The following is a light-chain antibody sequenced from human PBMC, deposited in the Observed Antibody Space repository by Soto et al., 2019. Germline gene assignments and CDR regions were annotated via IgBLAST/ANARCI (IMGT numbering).Light chain of an antibody. CDR2: GAS. CDR1: QSVSSSY. Sequence: EIVLTQSPGTLSLSPGERATLSCRASQSVSSSYLAWYQQKPGQAPRLLIYGASSSATGIPDRFSGSGSGTDFTLSSSRLEPEDVAVYYCQQYGSSPRTFGQGTTVEIK. V-gene: IGKV3-20*01. J-gene: IGKJ1*01. CDR3: QQYGSSPRT.